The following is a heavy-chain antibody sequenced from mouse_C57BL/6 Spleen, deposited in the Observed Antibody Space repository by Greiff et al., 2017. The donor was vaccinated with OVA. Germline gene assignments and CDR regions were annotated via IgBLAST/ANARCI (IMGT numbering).Heavy chain of an antibody. CDR1: GYTFTSYW. V-gene: IGHV1-52*01. CDR2: IDPSDSDT. J-gene: IGHJ1*03. D-gene: IGHD2-4*01. Sequence: VQLQQPGAELVRPGSSVKLSCKASGYTFTSYWMHWVKQRPIQGLEWIGNIDPSDSDTHYNQKFKDKATLTVDKSSSTAYMQLSSLTSEDSAVDDCARGNEDYGNWYFDVWGTGTTVTVSA. CDR3: ARGNEDYGNWYFDV.